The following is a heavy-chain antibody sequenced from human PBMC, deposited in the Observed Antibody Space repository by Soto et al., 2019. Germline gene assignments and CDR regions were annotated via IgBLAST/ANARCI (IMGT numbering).Heavy chain of an antibody. Sequence: SETLSLTCAVYGGSFSGYYWSWIRQPPGKGLEWIGEINHSGSTNYNPSLKSRVTISVDTSKNQFSLKLSSVTAADTAVYYCARQRQLVLDYWGQGTLVTSPQ. CDR3: ARQRQLVLDY. D-gene: IGHD6-13*01. CDR1: GGSFSGYY. V-gene: IGHV4-34*01. CDR2: INHSGST. J-gene: IGHJ4*02.